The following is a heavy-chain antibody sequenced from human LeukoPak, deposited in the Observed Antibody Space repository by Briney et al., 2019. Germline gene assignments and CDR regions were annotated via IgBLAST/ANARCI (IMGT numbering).Heavy chain of an antibody. J-gene: IGHJ1*01. CDR2: IRYDGSDK. V-gene: IGHV3-30*02. D-gene: IGHD2-15*01. CDR1: GFTFSDYY. Sequence: GGSLRLSCAASGFTFSDYYMSWIRQAPGRGLEWVAFIRYDGSDKYYADSVKGRFTISRDNSKNTLYLQMNSLRAEDTAVYYCAKEDCSGGSCYRYFQYWGQGSLVTVSS. CDR3: AKEDCSGGSCYRYFQY.